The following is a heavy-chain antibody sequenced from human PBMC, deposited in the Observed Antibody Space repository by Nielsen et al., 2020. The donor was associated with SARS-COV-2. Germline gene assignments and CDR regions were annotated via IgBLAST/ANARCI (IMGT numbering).Heavy chain of an antibody. Sequence: GGSLRLSCAASGFTFDDYAMHWVRQAPGKGLEWVSGISWNSGAIGYADSVKGRFTISRDNAKNSLYLQMNSLHQGPIGLPPGTLLQEHLWG. CDR1: GFTFDDYA. J-gene: IGHJ6*01. CDR3: TLLQEHL. V-gene: IGHV3-9*01. CDR2: ISWNSGAI.